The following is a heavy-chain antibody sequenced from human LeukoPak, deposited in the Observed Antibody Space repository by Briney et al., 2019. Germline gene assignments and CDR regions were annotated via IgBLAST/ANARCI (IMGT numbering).Heavy chain of an antibody. J-gene: IGHJ6*02. Sequence: SETLSLTCTGSGGSISSYYWSWIGQPPGKGLEWIGYIYYSGSTNYNPSLKSRVTISVDTSKNQFSLKLSSVTAADTAVYYCARHSGIYYYYGMDVWGQGTTVTVSS. V-gene: IGHV4-59*01. CDR2: IYYSGST. CDR3: ARHSGIYYYYGMDV. D-gene: IGHD1-26*01. CDR1: GGSISSYY.